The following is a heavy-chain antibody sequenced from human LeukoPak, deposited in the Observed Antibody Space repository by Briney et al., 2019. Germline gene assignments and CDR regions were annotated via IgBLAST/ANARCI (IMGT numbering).Heavy chain of an antibody. CDR2: TGASGSTT. J-gene: IGHJ3*01. V-gene: IGHV3-23*01. Sequence: GGSLRLSCTASVFTFNNYAMSCVRQAPGKGLEWVSATGASGSTTYYADSVKGRFTISRDNSKNTLYLQMSSLRAEDTALYYCARQGGDTTMVRKTLYAFDFWGQGTLVTVSS. D-gene: IGHD3-10*01. CDR1: VFTFNNYA. CDR3: ARQGGDTTMVRKTLYAFDF.